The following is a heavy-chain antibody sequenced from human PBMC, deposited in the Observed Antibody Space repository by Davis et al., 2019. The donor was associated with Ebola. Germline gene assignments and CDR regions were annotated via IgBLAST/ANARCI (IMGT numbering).Heavy chain of an antibody. D-gene: IGHD1-26*01. CDR3: AKNFPLLVGATRTYYFDY. V-gene: IGHV3-30*18. CDR2: ISYDGSNK. Sequence: GESLKISCAASGFTFSSYGMHWVRQAPGKGLEWVAVISYDGSNKYYADSVKGRFTISRDNSKNTLYLQMNSLRAEDTAVYYCAKNFPLLVGATRTYYFDYWGQGTRVTVST. CDR1: GFTFSSYG. J-gene: IGHJ4*02.